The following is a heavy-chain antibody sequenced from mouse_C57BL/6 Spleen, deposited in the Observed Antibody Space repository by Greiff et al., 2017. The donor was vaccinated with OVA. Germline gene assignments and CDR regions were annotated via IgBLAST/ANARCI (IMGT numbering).Heavy chain of an antibody. V-gene: IGHV3-1*01. CDR1: GYSITSGYD. D-gene: IGHD4-1*01. CDR2: ISYSGST. Sequence: EVQLQESGPGMVKPSQSLSLTCTVTGYSITSGYDWHWIRHFPGNKLEWMGYISYSGSTNYNPSLKSRISITHDTSKNHFFLKLNSVTTEDTATYYCAREGTGGFDYWGQGTTLTVSS. CDR3: AREGTGGFDY. J-gene: IGHJ2*01.